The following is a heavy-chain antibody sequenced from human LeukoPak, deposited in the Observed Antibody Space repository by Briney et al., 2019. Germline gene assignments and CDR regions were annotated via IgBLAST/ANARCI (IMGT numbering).Heavy chain of an antibody. V-gene: IGHV4-34*01. Sequence: SETLSLTCAVYGGSFSGCYWSWIRQPPGKGLEWIGEINHSGSTNYNPSLKSRVTISVDTSKNQFSLKLSSVTAADTAVYYCARPKSWGQGTLVTVSS. CDR3: ARPKS. CDR2: INHSGST. CDR1: GGSFSGCY. J-gene: IGHJ5*02.